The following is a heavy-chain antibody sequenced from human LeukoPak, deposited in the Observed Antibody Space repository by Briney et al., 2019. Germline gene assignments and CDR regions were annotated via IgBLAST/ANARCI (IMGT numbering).Heavy chain of an antibody. D-gene: IGHD6-13*01. CDR2: IDPSDSYT. CDR1: GYSFTSYW. Sequence: SLRISCKGSGYSFTSYWISWVGQVPGKGIEWMGRIDPSDSYTNYSPSFQGHVTISADKSISTAYLQWSSLKASDTAMYYCARRPQSSSWFHFDYWGQGALVTVSS. CDR3: ARRPQSSSWFHFDY. V-gene: IGHV5-10-1*01. J-gene: IGHJ4*02.